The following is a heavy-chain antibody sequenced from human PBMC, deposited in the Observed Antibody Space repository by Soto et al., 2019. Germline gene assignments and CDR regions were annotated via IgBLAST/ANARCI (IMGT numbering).Heavy chain of an antibody. J-gene: IGHJ4*02. V-gene: IGHV3-7*01. CDR3: ARVRWDAKKSWYRNFDY. CDR2: IKVDGTER. Sequence: EVQLGVSGGALVQPGGSLRLSCAASGFSISDYWMSWVRQAPGKGLEWVAKIKVDGTERHYVDSVKGRFTISRDNSKNAVYLEMNSLRVDDTAVYYCARVRWDAKKSWYRNFDYWGQGTLVTVSS. CDR1: GFSISDYW. D-gene: IGHD1-26*01.